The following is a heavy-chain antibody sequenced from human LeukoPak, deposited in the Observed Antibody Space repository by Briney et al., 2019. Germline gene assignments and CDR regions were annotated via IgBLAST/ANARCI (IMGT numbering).Heavy chain of an antibody. Sequence: SETLSLTCTVSGASISNYYWSWIRQPPGKGLECIGYVSYSGRTNHNPSLKSRVTISADTSKNQFSLKLTSVTAADTAVYYCAITPRGDHYGYYYYGMDVWGQGTTVTVSS. CDR2: VSYSGRT. J-gene: IGHJ6*02. V-gene: IGHV4-59*08. D-gene: IGHD3-10*01. CDR1: GASISNYY. CDR3: AITPRGDHYGYYYYGMDV.